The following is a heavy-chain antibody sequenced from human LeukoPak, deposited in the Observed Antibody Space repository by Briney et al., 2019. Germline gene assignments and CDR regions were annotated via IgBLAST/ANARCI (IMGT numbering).Heavy chain of an antibody. Sequence: PSETLSLTCTVSGGSISSGSYYWSWIRQPAGKGLEWIGRIYTSGSTNYNPSLKSRVTISVDTSKNQFSLKLSSVTAADTAVYYCARDPYYDRYGTDVWGQGTTVTVSS. D-gene: IGHD3-3*01. CDR3: ARDPYYDRYGTDV. CDR1: GGSISSGSYY. J-gene: IGHJ6*02. CDR2: IYTSGST. V-gene: IGHV4-61*02.